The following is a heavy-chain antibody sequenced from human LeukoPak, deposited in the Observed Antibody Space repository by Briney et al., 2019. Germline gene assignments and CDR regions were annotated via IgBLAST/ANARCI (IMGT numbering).Heavy chain of an antibody. CDR1: GASISSYY. J-gene: IGHJ4*02. CDR2: INYSGST. Sequence: SETLSLTCTVSGASISSYYWTWIRQPPGKGLEWIGYINYSGSTTYNPSLKSRVTIAVDTSRNQVSLKLSSVTAADTVVYYCARALAAGRVDSWGRGTLVTVSS. D-gene: IGHD6-13*01. V-gene: IGHV4-59*01. CDR3: ARALAAGRVDS.